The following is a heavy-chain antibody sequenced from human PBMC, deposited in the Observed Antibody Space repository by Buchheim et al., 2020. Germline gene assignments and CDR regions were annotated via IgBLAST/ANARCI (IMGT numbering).Heavy chain of an antibody. V-gene: IGHV3-11*05. CDR2: ISHRNYT. J-gene: IGHJ6*03. D-gene: IGHD2-2*01. Sequence: QVQLVESGGDLVKPGGSLRLSCAASGFTFSDYYWSWIRQAPGKGLEWLSYISHRNYTNHADSVKGRFTISRDNAKNSLYLHMNSLRAEDTAVYYCARGYSVPAALSRRYYYYYMDVWGKGTT. CDR1: GFTFSDYY. CDR3: ARGYSVPAALSRRYYYYYMDV.